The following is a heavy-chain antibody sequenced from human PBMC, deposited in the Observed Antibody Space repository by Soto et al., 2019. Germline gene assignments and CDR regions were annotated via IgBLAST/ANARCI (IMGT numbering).Heavy chain of an antibody. CDR3: ARGGANYDILTGSEGNYYYYGMDV. V-gene: IGHV1-46*01. D-gene: IGHD3-9*01. J-gene: IGHJ6*02. Sequence: ASVKVSCKASGYTFASYYMHWVRQAPGQGLEWMGIINPSGGSTSYAQKFQGRVTMTRDTSTSTVYMELSSLRSEDTAVYYCARGGANYDILTGSEGNYYYYGMDVWGQGTTVTAP. CDR2: INPSGGST. CDR1: GYTFASYY.